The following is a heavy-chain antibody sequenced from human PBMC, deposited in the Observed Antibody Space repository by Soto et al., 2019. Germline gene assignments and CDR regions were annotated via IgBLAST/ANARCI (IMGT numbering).Heavy chain of an antibody. CDR2: IYPSDSYT. J-gene: IGHJ4*01. CDR1: GYSFTSYW. V-gene: IGHV5-51*01. D-gene: IGHD5-18*01. Sequence: HGESLKISCKGSGYSFTSYWIGWVRQMPGKGLEWMGSIYPSDSYTSYSPSFQGHVTISADKSISTAYLQWSSLKASDTAMYYCARQSVHTPMIDFWGPGTLVTVSS. CDR3: ARQSVHTPMIDF.